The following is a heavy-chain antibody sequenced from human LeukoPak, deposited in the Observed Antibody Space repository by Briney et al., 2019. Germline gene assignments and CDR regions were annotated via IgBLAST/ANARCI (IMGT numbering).Heavy chain of an antibody. V-gene: IGHV3-48*01. CDR2: ISSSSSAI. J-gene: IGHJ3*02. CDR3: AREADSAFDI. CDR1: GFTISNYK. Sequence: GGSLRLSCAASGFTISNYKMNWVRQAPGKGLEWVSNISSSSSAIYYADSVKGRFTISRDIAKNSLDLQMNSLKAEDTALYYCAREADSAFDIWGQGTMVTVSS.